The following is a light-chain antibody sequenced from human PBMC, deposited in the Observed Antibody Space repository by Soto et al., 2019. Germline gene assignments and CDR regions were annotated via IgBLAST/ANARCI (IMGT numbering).Light chain of an antibody. CDR1: ISDVGGYDF. CDR2: EVT. J-gene: IGLJ1*01. Sequence: QSLRAQAACVSGSPGQSITISCTGAISDVGGYDFVSWYQHHPGTPPKLIIYEVTHRPSGVSHRFSGSKSASTASLTISGLQVEDEADYFCGSYSSTTTREVFGTGTKVTVL. V-gene: IGLV2-14*01. CDR3: GSYSSTTTREV.